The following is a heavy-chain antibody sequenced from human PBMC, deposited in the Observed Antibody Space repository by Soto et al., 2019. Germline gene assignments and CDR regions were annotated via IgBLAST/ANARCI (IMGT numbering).Heavy chain of an antibody. V-gene: IGHV1-3*01. CDR1: GYTFTSYA. CDR3: ARGAATISYYGMDV. Sequence: ASVKVSCKASGYTFTSYAMHWVRQAPGQRLEWMGWINAYNGNTKYAQKLQGRVTMTTDTSTSTAYMELRSLRSEDTAVYYCARGAATISYYGMDVWGQGTTVTVSS. J-gene: IGHJ6*02. CDR2: INAYNGNT. D-gene: IGHD2-15*01.